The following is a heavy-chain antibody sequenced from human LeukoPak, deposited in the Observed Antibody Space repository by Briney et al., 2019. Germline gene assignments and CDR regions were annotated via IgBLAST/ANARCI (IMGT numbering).Heavy chain of an antibody. CDR2: ISGSGSHA. D-gene: IGHD1-1*01. CDR1: GFSFGSYA. CDR3: GSGPVGTTVP. Sequence: GGSLRLSCAASGFSFGSYAMGWTRQAPGQGLEWVSAISGSGSHANYAESVKGRFTISRDNSINTLYLQMHSLIAADTAVYYCGSGPVGTTVPWGQGTLVTVSS. J-gene: IGHJ5*02. V-gene: IGHV3-23*01.